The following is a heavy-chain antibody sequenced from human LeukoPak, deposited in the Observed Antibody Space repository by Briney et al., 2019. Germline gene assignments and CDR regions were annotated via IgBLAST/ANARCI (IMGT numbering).Heavy chain of an antibody. J-gene: IGHJ5*02. V-gene: IGHV1-18*01. CDR2: ISAYNGNT. CDR3: AALIAARDWNWFDP. D-gene: IGHD6-6*01. CDR1: GYTFTSYG. Sequence: ASVKVSCKASGYTFTSYGISWVRQAPGQGLEWMGWISAYNGNTNYAQKLQGRVTMTTDTSTSTAYMELRSLRSNDTAVYYCAALIAARDWNWFDPWGQGTLVTVSS.